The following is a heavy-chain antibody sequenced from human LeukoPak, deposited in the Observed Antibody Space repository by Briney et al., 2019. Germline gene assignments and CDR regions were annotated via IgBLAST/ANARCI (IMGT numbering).Heavy chain of an antibody. CDR1: GYSISSGYY. V-gene: IGHV4-38-2*01. D-gene: IGHD3-3*01. J-gene: IGHJ4*02. CDR2: IYHSGST. CDR3: ARRVTIFGVVNFDY. Sequence: SETLSLTCAVSGYSISSGYYWDWIRQPPGKGLEWIGSIYHSGSTYYNPSLKSRVTISVDTSKNQFSLKLSSVTAADTAVYYCARRVTIFGVVNFDYWGQGTLVTVSS.